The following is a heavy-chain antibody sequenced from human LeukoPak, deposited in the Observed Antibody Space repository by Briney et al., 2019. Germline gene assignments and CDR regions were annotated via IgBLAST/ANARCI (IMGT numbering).Heavy chain of an antibody. CDR1: GFTFSDYY. CDR2: ISSSGSTI. V-gene: IGHV3-11*01. D-gene: IGHD3-22*01. J-gene: IGHJ4*02. Sequence: GGSLRLSCAASGFTFSDYYMSWIRQAPGKGLDWVLYISSSGSTIYYADSVKGRFTISRDNAKNSLYLQMNSLRAEDTAVYYCAREVGYYYDSSGYLDYWGQGTLVTVSS. CDR3: AREVGYYYDSSGYLDY.